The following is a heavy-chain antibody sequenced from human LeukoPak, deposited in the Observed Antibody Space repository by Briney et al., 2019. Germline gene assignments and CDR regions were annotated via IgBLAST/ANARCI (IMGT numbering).Heavy chain of an antibody. CDR1: AFTFSTYK. V-gene: IGHV3-74*01. Sequence: PGGSLRLSCAASAFTFSTYKMHWVRQASGKGLVWVSRISSDGSSTIYADSVRGRFTISRDNAKNTVYLEMSGLRAEDTAVYYCVRGVDGHSSGRRIYYYYMDVWGKGTTVTVSS. D-gene: IGHD6-19*01. CDR3: VRGVDGHSSGRRIYYYYMDV. CDR2: ISSDGSST. J-gene: IGHJ6*03.